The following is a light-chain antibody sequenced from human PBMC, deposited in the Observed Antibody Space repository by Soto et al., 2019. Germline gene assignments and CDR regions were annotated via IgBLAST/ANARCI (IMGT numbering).Light chain of an antibody. CDR1: SSDVGGCHY. J-gene: IGLJ3*02. CDR2: EVS. CDR3: TSYTRSSTWL. Sequence: QSVLTQPASVSGSPGQSIAISCTGSSSDVGGCHYVSWYQQHPGKAPKLMIYEVSNRPSGVSNRFSGSKSGSTASLTISGLQGEYEADYYCTSYTRSSTWLFGGGTKLTVL. V-gene: IGLV2-14*01.